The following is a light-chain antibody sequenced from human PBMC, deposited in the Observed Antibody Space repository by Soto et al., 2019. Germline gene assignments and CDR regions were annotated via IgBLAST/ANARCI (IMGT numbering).Light chain of an antibody. Sequence: DIQMTQSPSSLSASVGDRVTINCRASQGISNYLACYQRKPGKVPDLLISSASTLQSGAPSRFSGSGSGTDFTLKISRVEAEDVGVYYCMQPLQSWTFGQGTKVDIK. J-gene: IGKJ1*01. CDR3: MQPLQSWT. V-gene: IGKV1-27*01. CDR2: SAS. CDR1: QGISNY.